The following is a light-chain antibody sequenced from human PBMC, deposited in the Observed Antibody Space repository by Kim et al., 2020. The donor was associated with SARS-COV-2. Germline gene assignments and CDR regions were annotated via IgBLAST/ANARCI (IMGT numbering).Light chain of an antibody. V-gene: IGKV3-15*01. Sequence: SVSPGERATLSCRAGQSISSNLAWYQQKPGQAPGLLIYGASTRATGIPARFSGRGSGTEFTLTISSLRSEDFAVYYCQQYNNWPQTFGQGTKVDIK. CDR1: QSISSN. CDR3: QQYNNWPQT. J-gene: IGKJ1*01. CDR2: GAS.